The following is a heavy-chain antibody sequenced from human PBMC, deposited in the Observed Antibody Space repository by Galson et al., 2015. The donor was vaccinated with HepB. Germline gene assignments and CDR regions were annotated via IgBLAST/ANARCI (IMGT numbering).Heavy chain of an antibody. D-gene: IGHD3-22*01. Sequence: SLRLSCAASGFTFSSYAMHWVRQAPGKGLEWVAVISYDGSNKYYADSVKGRFTISRDNSKNTLYLQMNSLRAEDTAVYYCAREVKFRGWDAFDIWGQGTMVTVSS. CDR3: AREVKFRGWDAFDI. CDR1: GFTFSSYA. CDR2: ISYDGSNK. V-gene: IGHV3-30-3*01. J-gene: IGHJ3*02.